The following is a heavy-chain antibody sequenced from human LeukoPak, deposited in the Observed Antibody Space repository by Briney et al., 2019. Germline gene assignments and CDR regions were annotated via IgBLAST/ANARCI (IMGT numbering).Heavy chain of an antibody. CDR1: GGSISSGSYY. J-gene: IGHJ5*02. Sequence: SETLSLTCTVSGGSISSGSYYWSWIRQPAGKGLEWIGRIYTSGSTNYNPSLKSRVTISVDTSKNQFSLKLSSVTAADTAVYYCARWGSSWLGYENWFDPWGQGTLVTVSS. CDR2: IYTSGST. CDR3: ARWGSSWLGYENWFDP. V-gene: IGHV4-61*02. D-gene: IGHD5-12*01.